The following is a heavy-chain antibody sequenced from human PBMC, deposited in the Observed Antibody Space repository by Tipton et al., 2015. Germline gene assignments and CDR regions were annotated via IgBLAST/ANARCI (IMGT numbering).Heavy chain of an antibody. D-gene: IGHD4-17*01. J-gene: IGHJ6*02. CDR2: IHGSGDTT. CDR3: AKDKGNDYGDLRGMDV. CDR1: GFTFDTYA. V-gene: IGHV3-23*01. Sequence: SLRLSCAASGFTFDTYAMSWVRQAPGKGLEWVSTIHGSGDTTYYADSVKGRFTISRDNSKDTLFLQMDSLRAGDTAIYYCAKDKGNDYGDLRGMDVWGQGTTVTVSS.